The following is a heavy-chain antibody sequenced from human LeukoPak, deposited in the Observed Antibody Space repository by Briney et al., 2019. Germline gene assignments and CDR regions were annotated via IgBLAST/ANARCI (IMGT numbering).Heavy chain of an antibody. Sequence: GGSLRLSCAASKFTFSSYGMHWVRQAPGKGLEWVAVISYDGSNKYYADSVKGRFTISRDNSKNTLYLQMNSLRAEDTAVYYCAKEGDYYGSGSYRDAFDIWGQGTMVTVSS. J-gene: IGHJ3*02. D-gene: IGHD3-10*01. CDR3: AKEGDYYGSGSYRDAFDI. CDR2: ISYDGSNK. V-gene: IGHV3-30*18. CDR1: KFTFSSYG.